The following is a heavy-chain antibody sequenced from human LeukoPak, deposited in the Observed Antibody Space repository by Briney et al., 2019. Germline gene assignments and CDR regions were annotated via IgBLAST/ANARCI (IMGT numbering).Heavy chain of an antibody. CDR1: GGSISRGD. CDR2: VHYSGNT. V-gene: IGHV4-59*01. D-gene: IGHD3-22*01. CDR3: ARLLDYYNSGWPDTFDI. J-gene: IGHJ3*02. Sequence: SETLSLTCSVSGGSISRGDWTWIRQPPGKGLEWIGVVHYSGNTNYNPSVAGRVTISLGESDTYFYLKLTSLVTADTAVYYCARLLDYYNSGWPDTFDIWGQGTMVTVSS.